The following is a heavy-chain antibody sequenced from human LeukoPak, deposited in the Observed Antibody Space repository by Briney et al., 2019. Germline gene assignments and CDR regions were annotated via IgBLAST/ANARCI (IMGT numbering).Heavy chain of an antibody. J-gene: IGHJ6*02. CDR3: ARCGYCSGGSCYYYYGMDV. D-gene: IGHD2-15*01. V-gene: IGHV4-59*01. CDR2: IYYSGST. CDR1: GGSISSYY. Sequence: SETLSLTCTVSGGSISSYYWSWIRQPPGKGLEWIGYIYYSGSTNYNPSLKSRVTISVDTSKNQFSLKLSSVTAADTAVYYCARCGYCSGGSCYYYYGMDVWGQGTTDTVSS.